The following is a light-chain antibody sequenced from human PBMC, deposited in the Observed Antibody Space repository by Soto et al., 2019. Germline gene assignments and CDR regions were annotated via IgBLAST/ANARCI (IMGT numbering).Light chain of an antibody. Sequence: DIVLTQSPATLSLSPGERATLYCGASQRVSGGFLAWYQQKPDLAPMLILYDTSFRATGIPDRFSGSGSGTAFTLTISRLDPEDFAVYDCQQYGSSASFGQGTKVETK. CDR3: QQYGSSAS. J-gene: IGKJ1*01. CDR1: QRVSGGF. CDR2: DTS. V-gene: IGKV3D-20*01.